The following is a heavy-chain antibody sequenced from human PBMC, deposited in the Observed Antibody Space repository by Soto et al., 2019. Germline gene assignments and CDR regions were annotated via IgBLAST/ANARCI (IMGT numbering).Heavy chain of an antibody. CDR1: GESFSFYY. J-gene: IGHJ5*01. D-gene: IGHD6-19*01. CDR3: AREKHPWVAVPVRQLKSTWWFDS. V-gene: IGHV4-34*01. CDR2: INHSGST. Sequence: PSETLSLTCGVYGESFSFYYWSWIRQPPGKGLEWFGEINHSGSTNYNPSLKSRVTISVDTSKNHLSLKLSSVTAADTAVYYCAREKHPWVAVPVRQLKSTWWFDSWGQGTLVTVS.